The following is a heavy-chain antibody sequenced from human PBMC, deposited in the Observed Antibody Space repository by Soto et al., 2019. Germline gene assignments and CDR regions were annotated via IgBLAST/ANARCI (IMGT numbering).Heavy chain of an antibody. CDR2: KWYDRSHT. J-gene: IGHJ6*02. D-gene: IGHD2-21*01. V-gene: IGHV3-33*08. CDR3: SRERTGMTESYSCIDV. Sequence: SRTLSCVVAGCSFSNYSMRWVRQAPGKGWEWVAQKWYDRSHTYYVEPVKGRFNISRDESKNMLFLHMSGLRAEDAAVYYCSRERTGMTESYSCIDVPGQGRAVSVAS. CDR1: GCSFSNYS.